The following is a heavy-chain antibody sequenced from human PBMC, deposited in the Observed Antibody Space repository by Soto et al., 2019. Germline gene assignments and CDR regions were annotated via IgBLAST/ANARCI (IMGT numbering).Heavy chain of an antibody. CDR1: GFTFSSFH. Sequence: PGGSLRLSCAASGFTFSSFHMNWVRQAPGRGLEWVAYITSSSDTIYYSDSVKGRFTISRDNGKNTLDLQMNSLRVEDTAVYYCAKGWCDSWGQGTLVTVSS. V-gene: IGHV3-48*01. CDR2: ITSSSDTI. CDR3: AKGWCDS. J-gene: IGHJ5*01.